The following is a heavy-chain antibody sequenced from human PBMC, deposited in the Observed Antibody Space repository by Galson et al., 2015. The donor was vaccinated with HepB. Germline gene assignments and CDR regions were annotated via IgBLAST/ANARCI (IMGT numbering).Heavy chain of an antibody. Sequence: SVKVSCKASGYTFTSCYMHWVRQAPGQGLEWMGIINPSGGSTSYAQKFQGRVTMTRDTSTSTVYMELSSLRSEDTAVYYCASGSGTTGSWFDPWGQGTLVTVSS. J-gene: IGHJ5*02. D-gene: IGHD1-1*01. CDR1: GYTFTSCY. CDR3: ASGSGTTGSWFDP. CDR2: INPSGGST. V-gene: IGHV1-46*01.